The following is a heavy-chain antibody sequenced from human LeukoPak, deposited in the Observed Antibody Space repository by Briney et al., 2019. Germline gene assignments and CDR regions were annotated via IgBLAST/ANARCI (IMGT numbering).Heavy chain of an antibody. V-gene: IGHV3-33*01. CDR2: IWHDGGRK. CDR1: GFTFSTHG. CDR3: ARDIGNSGFNLDY. J-gene: IGHJ4*02. D-gene: IGHD5-12*01. Sequence: GRSLRLSCVVSGFTFSTHGFHWVRQAPGKGLEWVSVIWHDGGRKEYADSVRGRFTISRDNSNLYLLMNSLRAEDTAIYYCARDIGNSGFNLDYWGQGTPVTVSS.